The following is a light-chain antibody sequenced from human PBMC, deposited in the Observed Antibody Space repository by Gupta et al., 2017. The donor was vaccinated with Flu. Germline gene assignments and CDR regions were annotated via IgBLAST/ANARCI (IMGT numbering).Light chain of an antibody. CDR2: DVT. J-gene: IGLJ1*01. V-gene: IGLV2-14*04. CDR1: SSDVGGYNY. CDR3: SSYTSSSTLGV. Sequence: SSDVGGYNYVSWYQQHPGKAPKLMIYDVTIRPSGVSDRFSGSKSGNTAPLTISGLQAEDEADYYCSSYTSSSTLGVFGTGTKVTVL.